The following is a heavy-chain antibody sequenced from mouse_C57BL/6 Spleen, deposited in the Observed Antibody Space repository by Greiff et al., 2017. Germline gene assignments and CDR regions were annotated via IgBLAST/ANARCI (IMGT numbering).Heavy chain of an antibody. CDR1: GYTFTSYW. D-gene: IGHD3-2*02. J-gene: IGHJ2*01. CDR2: IDPSDSYT. Sequence: QVQLQQPGAELVMPGASVKLSCKASGYTFTSYWMHWVKQRPGQGLEWIGEIDPSDSYTNYNQKFKGKSTLTVDTSSSTASMQLSSLTSEDSAVYYCARERAQATQRYFDYWGQGTTLTVSS. V-gene: IGHV1-69*01. CDR3: ARERAQATQRYFDY.